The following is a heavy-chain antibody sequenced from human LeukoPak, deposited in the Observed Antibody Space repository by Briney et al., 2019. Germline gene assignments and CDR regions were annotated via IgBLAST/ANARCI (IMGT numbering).Heavy chain of an antibody. Sequence: SETLSLTCAVYGGSFNGYYWGWIRQPPGKGLEWIGEINHSGSTTHNPSLESRVTISLDTSKNQFSLRLSSVTAADTAVYYCARAGYDFSNYFFDHWGQGTLVTVSS. D-gene: IGHD4-11*01. CDR3: ARAGYDFSNYFFDH. J-gene: IGHJ4*02. V-gene: IGHV4-34*01. CDR2: INHSGST. CDR1: GGSFNGYY.